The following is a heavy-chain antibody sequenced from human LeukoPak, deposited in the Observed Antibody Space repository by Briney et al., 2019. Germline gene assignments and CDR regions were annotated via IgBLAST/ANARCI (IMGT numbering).Heavy chain of an antibody. CDR2: ISGSGGST. V-gene: IGHV3-23*01. D-gene: IGHD1-7*01. J-gene: IGHJ4*02. CDR3: VTRRVPGTPYYFDY. Sequence: GGSLRLSCAASGFPFSTYAMSWVRQAPGKGLEWVSGISGSGGSTYYADSVKGRFTISRDNSKNTLYLQMNNLRAADTALYYCVTRRVPGTPYYFDYWGQGAQVTVSS. CDR1: GFPFSTYA.